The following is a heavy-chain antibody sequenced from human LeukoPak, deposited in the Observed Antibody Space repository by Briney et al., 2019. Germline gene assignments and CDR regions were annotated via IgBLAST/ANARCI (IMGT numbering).Heavy chain of an antibody. J-gene: IGHJ4*02. CDR3: ARDREYSSSSDRYYFDY. Sequence: ASVKVSCKASGYTFTSYGISWVRQAPGQGLEWMGWISAYNGNTNYAQKLQGRVTMTTDTSTSTAYMELRSLRSDDTAVYYCARDREYSSSSDRYYFDYWGQGTLVTVSS. CDR1: GYTFTSYG. CDR2: ISAYNGNT. D-gene: IGHD6-6*01. V-gene: IGHV1-18*01.